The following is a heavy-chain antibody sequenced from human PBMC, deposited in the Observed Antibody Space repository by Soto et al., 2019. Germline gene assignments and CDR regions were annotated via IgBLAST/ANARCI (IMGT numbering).Heavy chain of an antibody. Sequence: EVHLVESGGGLVQPGGSLRLSCAASGFTFSSYSLNWVRQAPGKGLEWVSYITSSGTTVYYADSVRGRFTISRDNAKNSLYLQMNSLRDDDPAVYYCARGSSNWAYYFEFWGQGTLVTVSS. CDR1: GFTFSSYS. D-gene: IGHD6-13*01. CDR3: ARGSSNWAYYFEF. CDR2: ITSSGTTV. J-gene: IGHJ4*02. V-gene: IGHV3-48*02.